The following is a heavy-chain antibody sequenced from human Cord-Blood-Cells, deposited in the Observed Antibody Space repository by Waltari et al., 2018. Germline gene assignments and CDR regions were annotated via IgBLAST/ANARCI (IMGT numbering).Heavy chain of an antibody. V-gene: IGHV1-69*06. CDR1: GGPFSSYA. J-gene: IGHJ6*02. CDR3: ARVYYDFWSGYYYYYGMDV. Sequence: QVQLVQSGAEVKKPGSSVKVSCKASGGPFSSYAISWVRQAPGQGLEWMGGIIPIFGTANYAQKFQGRVTITADKSTSTAYMELSSLRSEDTAVYYCARVYYDFWSGYYYYYGMDVWGQGTTVTVSS. D-gene: IGHD3-3*01. CDR2: IIPIFGTA.